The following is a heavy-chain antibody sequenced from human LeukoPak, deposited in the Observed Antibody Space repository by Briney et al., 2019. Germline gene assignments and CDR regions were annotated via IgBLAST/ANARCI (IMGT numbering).Heavy chain of an antibody. CDR3: ARGPSPRVAARLDYFDY. J-gene: IGHJ4*02. V-gene: IGHV1-18*01. CDR1: GYTFTNYA. Sequence: GASVKVSCKTSGYTFTNYAISWVRQAPGQGLEWMGWISAYNGNTNYAQKLQGRVTMTTDTSTSTAYMELRSLRSDDTAVYYCARGPSPRVAARLDYFDYWGQGTLVTVSS. D-gene: IGHD6-6*01. CDR2: ISAYNGNT.